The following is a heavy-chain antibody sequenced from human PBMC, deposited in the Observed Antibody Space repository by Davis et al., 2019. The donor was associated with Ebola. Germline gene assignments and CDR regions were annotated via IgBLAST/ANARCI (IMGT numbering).Heavy chain of an antibody. CDR3: VRDLRGWGDFDY. CDR1: GYTFTNYD. V-gene: IGHV1-8*01. D-gene: IGHD3-10*01. J-gene: IGHJ4*02. Sequence: AASVKVSCKASGYTFTNYDVHWVRQGTGQGLEWIGWMNPNSGTTTYAQKFQGRVTMTRDTSTNTLYMELSSLTSGDTAVYYCVRDLRGWGDFDYWGQGTLVTVSS. CDR2: MNPNSGTT.